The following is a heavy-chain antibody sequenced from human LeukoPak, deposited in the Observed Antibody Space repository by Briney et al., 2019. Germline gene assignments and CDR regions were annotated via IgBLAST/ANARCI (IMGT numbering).Heavy chain of an antibody. CDR3: ARVGSTRVNYYYYYMDV. Sequence: SETLSLTCTVSGGSISSSSYYWGWIRQPPGMGLEWIGSIYYSGSTYYNPSLKSRVTISVDTSKNQFSLKLSSVTAADTAVYYYARVGSTRVNYYYYYMDVWGKGTTVTISS. V-gene: IGHV4-39*07. CDR1: GGSISSSSYY. D-gene: IGHD2-2*01. CDR2: IYYSGST. J-gene: IGHJ6*03.